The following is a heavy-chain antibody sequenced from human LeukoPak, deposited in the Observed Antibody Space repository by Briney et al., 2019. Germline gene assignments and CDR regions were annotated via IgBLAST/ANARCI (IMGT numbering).Heavy chain of an antibody. Sequence: SETLSLTCDVSGGSTSGYFWSWIRQPPGKGPEWIGEINHSGSTKYIPSLKSRVTISVDTSKNQFSLKLSSVTAADTAVYYCASGAGYCSSTSCYQFDYWGQGTLVTVSS. J-gene: IGHJ4*02. CDR2: INHSGST. D-gene: IGHD2-2*01. V-gene: IGHV4-34*01. CDR3: ASGAGYCSSTSCYQFDY. CDR1: GGSTSGYF.